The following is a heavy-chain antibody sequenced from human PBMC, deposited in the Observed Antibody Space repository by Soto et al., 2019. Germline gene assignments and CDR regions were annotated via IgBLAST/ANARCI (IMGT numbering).Heavy chain of an antibody. V-gene: IGHV3-21*01. CDR3: AREDSIIIPAVSDF. CDR1: GFAFNNYG. Sequence: VGSLRLSCTVSGFAFNNYGINWVRQAPGKGLEWVSSISKSDYTYYPDSVKGRFTISRDNAKNSVSLQMNTLRVEDTAVYYCAREDSIIIPAVSDFWGQGTLVTVSS. J-gene: IGHJ4*02. D-gene: IGHD2-2*01. CDR2: ISKSDYT.